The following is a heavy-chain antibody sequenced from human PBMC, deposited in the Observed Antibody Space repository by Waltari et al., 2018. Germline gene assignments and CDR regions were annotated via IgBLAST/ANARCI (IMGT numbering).Heavy chain of an antibody. CDR1: GGSISSYY. D-gene: IGHD6-19*01. V-gene: IGHV4-59*01. CDR3: ARGGKRSSGWPIDY. J-gene: IGHJ4*02. Sequence: QVQLQESGPGLVKPSETLSLTCTVSGGSISSYYWSWIWQPPGKGLEWIGYIYYSGSTNYNPSLKSRVTISVDTSKNQFSLKLSSVTAADTAVYYCARGGKRSSGWPIDYWGQGTLVTVSS. CDR2: IYYSGST.